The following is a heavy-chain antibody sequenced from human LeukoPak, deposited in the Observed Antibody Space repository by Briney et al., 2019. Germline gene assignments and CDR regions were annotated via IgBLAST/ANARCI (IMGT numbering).Heavy chain of an antibody. CDR3: AKDTSIGRYCTNGVCSPFDY. Sequence: GGSLRLSCAGSGYTFSSYAMSWVRHAPGKGLEWVSAFCDTGAITYDADSVKGRFAISRDNSRSTLYLQMNSLRAEDTGLYYCAKDTSIGRYCTNGVCSPFDYWGQETLVTVSS. CDR1: GYTFSSYA. D-gene: IGHD2-8*01. V-gene: IGHV3-23*01. CDR2: FCDTGAIT. J-gene: IGHJ4*02.